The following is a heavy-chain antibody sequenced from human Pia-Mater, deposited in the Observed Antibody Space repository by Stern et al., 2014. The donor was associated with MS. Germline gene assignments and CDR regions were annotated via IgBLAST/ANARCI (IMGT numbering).Heavy chain of an antibody. CDR1: GYTFTSYG. CDR3: ARDKMVYATHYYYYGMDV. Sequence: QVQLVQSGAEVKKPGASGKVSCKASGYTFTSYGINWVRQAPGQGLEWMGWISAYNGNTNYAQKLQGRITMTTDTSTSTAYMELRSLRSDDTAVYYCARDKMVYATHYYYYGMDVWGQGTTVTVSS. CDR2: ISAYNGNT. J-gene: IGHJ6*02. V-gene: IGHV1-18*01. D-gene: IGHD2-8*01.